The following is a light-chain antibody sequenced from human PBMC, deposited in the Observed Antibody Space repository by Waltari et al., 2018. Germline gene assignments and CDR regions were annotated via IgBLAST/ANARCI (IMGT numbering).Light chain of an antibody. Sequence: EIVLTQSPATLSLSPGERATLSCRASQSVRNYLAWYQQKPGQAPRLLIHAASNRATGIPARFSGSGSGTDFTLTISSLEPEDFAVYYCQYRGHWPPDASFGPGTKVDIK. V-gene: IGKV3-11*01. CDR3: QYRGHWPPDAS. CDR2: AAS. CDR1: QSVRNY. J-gene: IGKJ3*01.